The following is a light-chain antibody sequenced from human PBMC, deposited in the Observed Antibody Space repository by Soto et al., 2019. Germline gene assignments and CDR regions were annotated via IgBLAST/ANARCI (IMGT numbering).Light chain of an antibody. J-gene: IGLJ1*01. V-gene: IGLV2-8*01. CDR1: SSDVGGYNY. CDR2: EVS. CDR3: SSLAGSTLYG. Sequence: QSALTQPPSASGSPGQSVTISCTGTSSDVGGYNYVSWYQQHPGKAPKLMIYEVSKRPSGVPDRFSGSKSGNTASLTVSGLQAEGGGGYYFSSLAGSTLYGFGTGTKLTVL.